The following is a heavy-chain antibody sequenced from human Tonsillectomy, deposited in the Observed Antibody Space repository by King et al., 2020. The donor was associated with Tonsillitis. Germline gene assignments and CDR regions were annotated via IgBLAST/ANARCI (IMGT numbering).Heavy chain of an antibody. D-gene: IGHD6-13*01. CDR2: IYYSGNT. Sequence: QLQESGPGLVKPSETLSLTCTVSGGSISSSSYFWGWIRQPPGKGLEWIGSIYYSGNTHYNPSLKNRVTISIDTSKNQFSLQLRSVTAADTAMYSCARGSWGDAFDIWGPGTMVTVSS. J-gene: IGHJ3*02. CDR1: GGSISSSSYF. CDR3: ARGSWGDAFDI. V-gene: IGHV4-39*01.